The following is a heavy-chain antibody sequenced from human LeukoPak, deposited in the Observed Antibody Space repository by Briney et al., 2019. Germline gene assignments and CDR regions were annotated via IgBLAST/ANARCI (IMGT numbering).Heavy chain of an antibody. CDR1: GYTFTSYG. J-gene: IGHJ5*02. Sequence: APVKVSCKASGYTFTSYGISWVRRAPGQGLEWMGWISAYNGNTNYAQKLQGRVTMTTDTSTSTAYMELRSLRSDDTAVYYCARDGYYYDSSGYYYLSWFDPWGQGTLVTVSS. V-gene: IGHV1-18*01. D-gene: IGHD3-22*01. CDR2: ISAYNGNT. CDR3: ARDGYYYDSSGYYYLSWFDP.